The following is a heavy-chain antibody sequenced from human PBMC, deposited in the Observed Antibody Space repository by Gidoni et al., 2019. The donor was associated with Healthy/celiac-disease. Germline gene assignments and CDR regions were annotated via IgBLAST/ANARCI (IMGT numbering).Heavy chain of an antibody. V-gene: IGHV3-21*01. J-gene: IGHJ4*02. D-gene: IGHD4-17*01. Sequence: EVQLVESGGGLVKPGGSLSLSCAASGFTFSSYSMNWVRQAPGKGLELVSSISSSSSYIYYADSVKGRFTISRDNAKNSLYLQMNSLRAEDTAVYYCARGQDYGDYVGYWGQGTLVTVSS. CDR3: ARGQDYGDYVGY. CDR2: ISSSSSYI. CDR1: GFTFSSYS.